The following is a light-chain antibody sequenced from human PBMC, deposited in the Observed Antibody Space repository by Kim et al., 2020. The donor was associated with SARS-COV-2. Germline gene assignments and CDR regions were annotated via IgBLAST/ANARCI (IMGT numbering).Light chain of an antibody. J-gene: IGKJ1*01. CDR3: QQCYSTHWT. CDR2: AAS. Sequence: DKQMTQSPSSLSASVGDRVTITCRASQSLSSYLNWYQQKPGKAPKLLIYAASSLQSGVPSRFSGSGSGTDFTLTISSLQPEDFATYYSQQCYSTHWTFGQGTKVVIK. V-gene: IGKV1-39*01. CDR1: QSLSSY.